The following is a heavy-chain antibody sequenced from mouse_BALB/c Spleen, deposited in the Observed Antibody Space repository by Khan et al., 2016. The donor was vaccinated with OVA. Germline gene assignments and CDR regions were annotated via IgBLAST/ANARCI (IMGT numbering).Heavy chain of an antibody. D-gene: IGHD2-3*01. V-gene: IGHV14-1*02. CDR1: GFNIKDYY. CDR2: IDPENGNT. J-gene: IGHJ3*01. Sequence: VQLKQSGAELVRPGALVKLSCKASGFNIKDYYIHWVKQRPEQGLEWIGWIDPENGNTIYDPKFLGKASITADTSSNTAYLQLSSLTSEDTAVYCCARDGYSPCFAYWGQGTLVTVSA. CDR3: ARDGYSPCFAY.